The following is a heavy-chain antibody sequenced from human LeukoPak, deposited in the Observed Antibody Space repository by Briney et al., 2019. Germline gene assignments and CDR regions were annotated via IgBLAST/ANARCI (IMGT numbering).Heavy chain of an antibody. D-gene: IGHD5-24*01. J-gene: IGHJ6*02. CDR3: ARRMAPLDYYYYYGMDV. CDR2: ISGSGGST. Sequence: GGSLRLSCAASGFTFSSYAMSWVRQAPGKGLEWVSAISGSGGSTYYADSVKGRFTISRDNSKNTLYLQMNSLRAEDTAVYYCARRMAPLDYYYYYGMDVWGQGTTVTVSS. V-gene: IGHV3-23*01. CDR1: GFTFSSYA.